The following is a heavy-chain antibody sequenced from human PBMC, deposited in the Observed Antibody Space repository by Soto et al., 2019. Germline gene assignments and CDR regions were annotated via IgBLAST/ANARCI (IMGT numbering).Heavy chain of an antibody. CDR1: GFTFSNYV. V-gene: IGHV3-64*07. J-gene: IGHJ3*02. Sequence: EVQLVESGGGLVQPGGSLRLSCSASGFTFSNYVMHWVRQAPGKGLEYVSAISGNGANTYYADSVKGRFTISRDNSRDRLYLQMGSLRAEDMTVYFCARVGQFDYIHDALDNWGQGTMVTVS. D-gene: IGHD4-4*01. CDR3: ARVGQFDYIHDALDN. CDR2: ISGNGANT.